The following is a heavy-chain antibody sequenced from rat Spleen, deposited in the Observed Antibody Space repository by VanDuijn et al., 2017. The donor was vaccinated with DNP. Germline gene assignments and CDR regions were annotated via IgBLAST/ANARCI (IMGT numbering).Heavy chain of an antibody. D-gene: IGHD1-2*01. CDR2: IQSGGST. CDR3: ASLWYSSPLY. CDR1: GFSLTSYH. Sequence: QVQLKESGPGLVQPSQTLSLTCTVSGFSLTSYHVHWVRQPPGKGLEWMGRIQSGGSTDYNSTLKSRLSISRDTSKSQVLLKMNSVQTEDTAMDFGASLWYSSPLYWGQAVMVTVSS. V-gene: IGHV2-27*01. J-gene: IGHJ2*01.